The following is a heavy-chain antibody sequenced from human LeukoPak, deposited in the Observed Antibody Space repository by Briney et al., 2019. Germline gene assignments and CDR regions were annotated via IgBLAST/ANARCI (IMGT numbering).Heavy chain of an antibody. J-gene: IGHJ3*02. V-gene: IGHV3-30*04. Sequence: GGSLRLSCAASGFTFSSYEMNWVRQAPGKGLEWVAVISYDGSNKYYADSVKGRFTISRDNSKNTLYLQMNSLRAEDTAVYYCARDLTTQNAFDIWGQGTMVTVSS. CDR2: ISYDGSNK. D-gene: IGHD4-11*01. CDR1: GFTFSSYE. CDR3: ARDLTTQNAFDI.